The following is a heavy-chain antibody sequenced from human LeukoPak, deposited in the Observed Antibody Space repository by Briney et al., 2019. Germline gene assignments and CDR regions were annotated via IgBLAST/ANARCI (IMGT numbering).Heavy chain of an antibody. J-gene: IGHJ6*03. Sequence: PSETLSLTCTVSGGSISSYYWSWIRQPPGKGLEWIGYIYYSGSTNYNPSLKSRVTISVDTSKNQFSLQLSSVTAADTAMYYCARDRGAAGYMDVWGKGTAVIVSS. CDR3: ARDRGAAGYMDV. D-gene: IGHD3-10*01. V-gene: IGHV4-59*01. CDR1: GGSISSYY. CDR2: IYYSGST.